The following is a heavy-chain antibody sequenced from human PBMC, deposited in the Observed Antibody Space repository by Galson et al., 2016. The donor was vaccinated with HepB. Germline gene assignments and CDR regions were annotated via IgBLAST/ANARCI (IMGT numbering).Heavy chain of an antibody. CDR1: GYTFSSYG. CDR3: ARDDRLILLVLAAIRRAGDY. J-gene: IGHJ4*02. Sequence: SVKVSCKASGYTFSSYGISWVRQAPGQGLEWMGWISAYNGNTKYAQKLHGRVTMTTDTSTSTAYMELRSLRSDDTAVYYCARDDRLILLVLAAIRRAGDYWGQGTLVTVSS. D-gene: IGHD2-2*02. V-gene: IGHV1-18*04. CDR2: ISAYNGNT.